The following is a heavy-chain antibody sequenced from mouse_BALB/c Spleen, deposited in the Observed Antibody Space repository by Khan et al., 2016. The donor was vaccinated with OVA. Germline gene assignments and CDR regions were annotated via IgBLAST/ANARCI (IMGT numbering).Heavy chain of an antibody. CDR2: ILPGSNIT. CDR3: ARGNCYGSTSWYGY. D-gene: IGHD1-1*01. V-gene: IGHV1-9*01. J-gene: IGHJ3*01. Sequence: QVQLKESGAELMKPGASVKISCKASGYTFSSYWIEWVKQRPGHGLEWIGEILPGSNITNYNERFKDKAIFTADTSSNKAYMQLSSLTSEDSAIYYCARGNCYGSTSWYGYWGQGTLVTVSA. CDR1: GYTFSSYW.